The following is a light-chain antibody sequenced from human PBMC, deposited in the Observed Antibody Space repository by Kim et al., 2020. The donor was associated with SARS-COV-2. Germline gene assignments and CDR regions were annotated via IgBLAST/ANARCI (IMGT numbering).Light chain of an antibody. J-gene: IGKJ4*01. V-gene: IGKV3-20*01. CDR3: QQYGSSPKLT. CDR2: GAS. CDR1: LSISSYY. Sequence: PGERAPLSCRARLSISSYYLALYQQKPGQAPRPLIYGASSRATGIPDRFSGSGSGTDFTLTISRLEPEDFAVYYCQQYGSSPKLTFGGGTKVDIK.